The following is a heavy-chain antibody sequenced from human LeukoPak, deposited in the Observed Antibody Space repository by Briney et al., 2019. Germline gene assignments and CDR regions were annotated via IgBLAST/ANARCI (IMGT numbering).Heavy chain of an antibody. Sequence: KPSETLSLTCTVSGGSISSSSYYWGWLRQPPGKGLEWIGSIYYSGSTYYNPSLKSRVTISVDTSKNQFSLKLSSVTAADTAVYYCARRFLEWLPNPRRTVIYMDVWGKGTTVTVSS. CDR1: GGSISSSSYY. V-gene: IGHV4-39*07. D-gene: IGHD3-3*01. CDR3: ARRFLEWLPNPRRTVIYMDV. J-gene: IGHJ6*03. CDR2: IYYSGST.